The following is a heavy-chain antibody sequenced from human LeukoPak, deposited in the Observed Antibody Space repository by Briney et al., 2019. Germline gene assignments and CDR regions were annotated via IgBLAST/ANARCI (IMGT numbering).Heavy chain of an antibody. CDR3: ARGWKYYYGSGSYHIPRNAFDI. Sequence: SETLSLTCAVYGGSFSGYYWSWIRQPPGKGLEWIGEINHSGSTNYNPSLKSRVTISVDTSKNQFSLKLSSVTAADTAVYYCARGWKYYYGSGSYHIPRNAFDIWGQGTMVTVSS. V-gene: IGHV4-34*01. CDR1: GGSFSGYY. CDR2: INHSGST. J-gene: IGHJ3*02. D-gene: IGHD3-10*01.